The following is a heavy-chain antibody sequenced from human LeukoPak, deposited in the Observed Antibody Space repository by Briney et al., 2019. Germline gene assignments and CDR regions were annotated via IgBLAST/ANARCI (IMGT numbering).Heavy chain of an antibody. J-gene: IGHJ4*02. CDR2: FDPEDGET. D-gene: IGHD3-22*01. CDR1: GYTLTELS. Sequence: ASVKVSCKVSGYTLTELSMHWVRQAPGKGLECMGGFDPEDGETIYAQKFQGRVTMTEDTSTDTAYMELSSLRSEDTAVYYCATGDSSGYYYLFDYWGQGTLVTVSS. CDR3: ATGDSSGYYYLFDY. V-gene: IGHV1-24*01.